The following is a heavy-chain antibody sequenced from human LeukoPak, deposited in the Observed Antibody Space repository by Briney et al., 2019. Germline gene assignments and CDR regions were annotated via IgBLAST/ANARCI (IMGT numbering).Heavy chain of an antibody. J-gene: IGHJ5*02. D-gene: IGHD6-19*01. CDR3: AKGAAGTYRWFDP. CDR1: GFTFSGYG. CDR2: ISYDGSNK. V-gene: IGHV3-30*18. Sequence: PGGSLRLSCAASGFTFSGYGMHWVSQAPGKGLEWVAVISYDGSNKYYADSVKGRFTISRDNSKNTLYLQMNSLRAEDTAVYYCAKGAAGTYRWFDPWGQGTLVTVSS.